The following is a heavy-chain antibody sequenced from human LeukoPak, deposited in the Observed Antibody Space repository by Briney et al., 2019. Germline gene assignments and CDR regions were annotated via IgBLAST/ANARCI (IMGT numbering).Heavy chain of an antibody. CDR3: PKKPGGARGTFEI. CDR1: GFSFSNFA. CDR2: ISGNGVDT. J-gene: IGHJ3*02. D-gene: IGHD2-8*02. V-gene: IGHV3-23*01. Sequence: GGSLRLSCEVSGFSFSNFAMSWVRQAPGKGLEWVSAISGNGVDTYYADPVKGRFTISRDNSKNTVYVQMNSLRAEDTAIYYCPKKPGGARGTFEIWGQGTMVTVSS.